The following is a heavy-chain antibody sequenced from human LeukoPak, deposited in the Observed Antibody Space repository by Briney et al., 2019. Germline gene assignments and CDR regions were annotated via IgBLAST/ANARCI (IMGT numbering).Heavy chain of an antibody. V-gene: IGHV1-69*05. J-gene: IGHJ4*02. D-gene: IGHD5-18*01. CDR3: ARGPSYGYGTLGDY. Sequence: SVKVSCKASGGTFSSYAISWVRQAPGQGLEWMGGIIPIFGTANYAQKFQGRVTITTDESTSTAYMELSSLRSEDTAVYYCARGPSYGYGTLGDYWGQGTLVTVSS. CDR1: GGTFSSYA. CDR2: IIPIFGTA.